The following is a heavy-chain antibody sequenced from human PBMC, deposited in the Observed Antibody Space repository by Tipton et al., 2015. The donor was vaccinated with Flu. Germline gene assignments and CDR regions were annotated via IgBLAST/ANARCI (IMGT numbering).Heavy chain of an antibody. CDR2: ISGSGGSP. Sequence: SLRLSCAASGFTFSSYAMSWVRQAPGKGLEWVTAISGSGGSPYYADSVKGRFTISRDNSKNTLYLQMNSLRAEDTAIYYCAKAVGSYYNGKYWGQGTLVTVSS. CDR1: GFTFSSYA. D-gene: IGHD3-10*01. CDR3: AKAVGSYYNGKY. V-gene: IGHV3-23*01. J-gene: IGHJ1*01.